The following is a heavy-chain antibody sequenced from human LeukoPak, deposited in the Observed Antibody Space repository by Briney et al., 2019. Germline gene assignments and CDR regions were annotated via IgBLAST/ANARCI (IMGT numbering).Heavy chain of an antibody. CDR2: IKGDAGEN. V-gene: IGHV3-7*05. J-gene: IGHJ4*03. CDR3: ATGGSYHVY. Sequence: GGSLRLSCAASRFTFGRYWMDWVRQAPGKGLEWVANIKGDAGENYYVDSVKGRFTISRDNANNSWNLQMNSLRAEDTAVYFCATGGSYHVYWGHGTLVTVSS. D-gene: IGHD1-26*01. CDR1: RFTFGRYW.